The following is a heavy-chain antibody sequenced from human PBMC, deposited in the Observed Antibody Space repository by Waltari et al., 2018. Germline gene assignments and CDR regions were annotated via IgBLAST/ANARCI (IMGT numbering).Heavy chain of an antibody. CDR2: INAGNGNT. CDR3: ARAYNWNDAGPIDY. Sequence: QVQLVQSGAEVKKPGASVKVSCKASGYTFTSYAMHWVRQAPGQRLEWMGWINAGNGNTKYSQKCQGRVTITRDTSASTAYMELSSLRSEDTAVYYCARAYNWNDAGPIDYWGQGTLVTVSS. D-gene: IGHD1-1*01. CDR1: GYTFTSYA. J-gene: IGHJ4*02. V-gene: IGHV1-3*01.